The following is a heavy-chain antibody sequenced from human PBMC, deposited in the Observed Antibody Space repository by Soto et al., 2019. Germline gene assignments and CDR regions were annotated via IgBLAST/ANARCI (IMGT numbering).Heavy chain of an antibody. CDR1: GYTFTTYD. J-gene: IGHJ6*02. CDR3: ARDLAYGSGRAGYYYYYGMDV. V-gene: IGHV1-18*01. Sequence: GASVKVSCKASGYTFTTYDISWVRQAPGQGLEWMGRISAYNGNTNYAQKLQGRVTMTTDTSTSTAYMELRSLRSDDTAVYYCARDLAYGSGRAGYYYYYGMDVWGQGTTVTVS. D-gene: IGHD3-10*01. CDR2: ISAYNGNT.